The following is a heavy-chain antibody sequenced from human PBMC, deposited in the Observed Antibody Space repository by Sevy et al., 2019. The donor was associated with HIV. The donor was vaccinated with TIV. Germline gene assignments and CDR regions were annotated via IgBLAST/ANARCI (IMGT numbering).Heavy chain of an antibody. CDR3: TTDSKQRGLSALLDY. D-gene: IGHD1-1*01. CDR2: IKSKTDGGTT. Sequence: GGSLRLSCAASGFTFSNAWMSWVRQAPGKGLEWVGRIKSKTDGGTTDYAAPVKGRFTISRDDSKNTLYLQMNSLKTEDTATYYCTTDSKQRGLSALLDYWGKGTLVTVSS. J-gene: IGHJ4*02. CDR1: GFTFSNAW. V-gene: IGHV3-15*01.